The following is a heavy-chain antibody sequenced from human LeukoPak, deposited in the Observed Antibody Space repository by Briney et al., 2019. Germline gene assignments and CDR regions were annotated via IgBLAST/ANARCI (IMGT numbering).Heavy chain of an antibody. V-gene: IGHV4-34*01. J-gene: IGHJ4*02. CDR3: ARARYYGSGSYYRLDY. Sequence: PSETLSLTCAVYGGSFRGYYWSCIRQPPGKGLEWSGDINHSGSTNYNPSLKSRATISVDTSKNQFSLKLSSVTAADTAVYYCARARYYGSGSYYRLDYWGQGTLVTVSS. D-gene: IGHD3-10*01. CDR1: GGSFRGYY. CDR2: INHSGST.